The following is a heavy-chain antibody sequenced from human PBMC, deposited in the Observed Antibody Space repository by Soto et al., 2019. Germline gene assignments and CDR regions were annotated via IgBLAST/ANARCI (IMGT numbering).Heavy chain of an antibody. CDR1: GFTFSSYW. Sequence: GGSLRLSCAASGFTFSSYWMSWVRQAPGKGLEWVANIKQDGSEKYYVDSVKGRFTISRDNAKNSLYLQMSSLRAEDTAVYYCARGRQQLVPDAFDIWGQGTMVTVSS. D-gene: IGHD6-13*01. J-gene: IGHJ3*02. CDR2: IKQDGSEK. V-gene: IGHV3-7*01. CDR3: ARGRQQLVPDAFDI.